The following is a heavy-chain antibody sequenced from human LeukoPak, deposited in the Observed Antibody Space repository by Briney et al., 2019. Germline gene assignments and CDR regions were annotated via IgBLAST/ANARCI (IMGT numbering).Heavy chain of an antibody. CDR3: ARGVAPAD. CDR2: ISNSGSVT. Sequence: GGSLRLSCAASGFTFSSYAMSWVRQAPGKGLESVSHISNSGSVTDYADSVKGRFTISRDNADNSLHLQMNSLRAEDTAVYYCARGVAPADWGQGTLVIVSA. J-gene: IGHJ4*02. D-gene: IGHD2-2*01. V-gene: IGHV3-21*04. CDR1: GFTFSSYA.